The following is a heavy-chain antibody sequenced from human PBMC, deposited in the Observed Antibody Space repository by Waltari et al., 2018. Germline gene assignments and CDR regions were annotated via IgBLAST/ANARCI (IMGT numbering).Heavy chain of an antibody. CDR2: INPTSGGT. CDR1: GYTFTGYY. D-gene: IGHD1-1*01. V-gene: IGHV1-2*02. J-gene: IGHJ4*02. CDR3: ARGPRSNWNYWDY. Sequence: QVQLVQSGAEVKKPGASVKVSCKASGYTFTGYYMHWVRQAPGQGLEWMGWINPTSGGTNYAQKFQGRVTMTRDTSISTAYMELSRLRSDDTAVYYCARGPRSNWNYWDYWGQGTLVTVSS.